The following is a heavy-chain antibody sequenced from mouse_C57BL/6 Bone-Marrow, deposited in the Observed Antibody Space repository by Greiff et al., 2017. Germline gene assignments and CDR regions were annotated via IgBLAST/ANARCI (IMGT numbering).Heavy chain of an antibody. CDR3: SRRDYRYFDV. Sequence: EVMLEESGGGLVQPGGSLKLSCAASGFTFSDYGMAWVRQAPRKGPEWVAFISNLAYSIYYADTGTGRFTISRENAKYTLYLEMRSLRSEDTAMYYCSRRDYRYFDVWGTGTTVTVSS. J-gene: IGHJ1*03. CDR2: ISNLAYSI. V-gene: IGHV5-15*04. CDR1: GFTFSDYG.